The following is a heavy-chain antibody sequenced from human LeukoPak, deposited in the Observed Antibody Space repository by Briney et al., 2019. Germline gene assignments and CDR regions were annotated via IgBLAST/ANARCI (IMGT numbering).Heavy chain of an antibody. CDR1: GGSISSSSYY. V-gene: IGHV4-39*07. CDR2: INHSGST. CDR3: ARGYWFDP. Sequence: SETLSLTCTVSGGSISSSSYYWSWIRQPPGKGLEWIGEINHSGSTNYNPSLKSRVTISVDTSKNQFSLKLSSVTAADTAVYYCARGYWFDPWGQGTLVTVSS. J-gene: IGHJ5*02.